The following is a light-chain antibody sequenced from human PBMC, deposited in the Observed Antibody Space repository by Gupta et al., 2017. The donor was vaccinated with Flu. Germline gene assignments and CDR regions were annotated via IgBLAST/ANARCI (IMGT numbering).Light chain of an antibody. CDR1: QSVSRSY. CDR3: QQYGSSPRDT. V-gene: IGKV3-20*01. CDR2: GAS. J-gene: IGKJ5*01. Sequence: IVLTQSTGPLSLSPGERATLSCRASQSVSRSYLAWYQQKPGQAPRLLIYGASSRATGIPDRFSGSGYGTDFTLTISRREPEDFAVYYCQQYGSSPRDTFGQGTRMEIK.